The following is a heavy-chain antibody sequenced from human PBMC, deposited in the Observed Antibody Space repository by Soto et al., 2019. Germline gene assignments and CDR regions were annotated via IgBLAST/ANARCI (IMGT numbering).Heavy chain of an antibody. V-gene: IGHV1-69*01. CDR3: ARVFPDGWVEPGVVRGYLDT. J-gene: IGHJ4*02. CDR2: IIPIFGTT. CDR1: ADSFSSYG. D-gene: IGHD3-3*01. Sequence: QVQLVQSGAEVKEPGSAVKVSCKAPADSFSSYGISWVRQAPGQGLEWMGGIIPIFGTTNYAEKFQVSVTITADESTNTAYLELSSLRSEDTALYYCARVFPDGWVEPGVVRGYLDTWGRGSLVTVSS.